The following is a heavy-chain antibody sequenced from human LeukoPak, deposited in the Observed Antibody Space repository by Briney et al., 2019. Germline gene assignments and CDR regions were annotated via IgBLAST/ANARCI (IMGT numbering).Heavy chain of an antibody. V-gene: IGHV4-39*01. CDR1: GDSISSTSYF. CDR2: IYYSGST. J-gene: IGHJ4*02. D-gene: IGHD1-26*01. CDR3: ARLSSGSYSSGSFDY. Sequence: SETLSLTCTVSGDSISSTSYFWAWIRQPPGKGLEWIGNIYYSGSTDYNPSLKSRVTISVDTSQNQVSLNLSSVTAADSAVFYCARLSSGSYSSGSFDYWGQGTLVTVSS.